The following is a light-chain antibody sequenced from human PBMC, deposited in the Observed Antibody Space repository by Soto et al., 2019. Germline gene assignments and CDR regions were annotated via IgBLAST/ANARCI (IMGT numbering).Light chain of an antibody. V-gene: IGKV1-5*01. CDR3: QQYNSYPYT. CDR2: DAS. CDR1: QSISSW. Sequence: GDRVTITCRASQSISSWLAWYQQKPGKAPKLLIYDASSLESGVQSRFSGSGSGTEFTLTISSLQPDDFATYYCQQYNSYPYTFGQGTKLEIK. J-gene: IGKJ2*01.